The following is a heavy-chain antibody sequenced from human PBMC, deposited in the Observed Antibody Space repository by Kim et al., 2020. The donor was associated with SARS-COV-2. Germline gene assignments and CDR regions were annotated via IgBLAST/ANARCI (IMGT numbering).Heavy chain of an antibody. D-gene: IGHD6-13*01. CDR1: GYTFTSYH. Sequence: ASVKVSCKASGYTFTSYHINWVRQATGQGLEWMGWMNPNSGNTGYAQKFQGRVTMTRNTSINTAYMELSSLRSEDTAVYYCARATALNSSSWYGGWYYYYYMDVWGKGPTVTVSS. V-gene: IGHV1-8*01. CDR2: MNPNSGNT. J-gene: IGHJ6*03. CDR3: ARATALNSSSWYGGWYYYYYMDV.